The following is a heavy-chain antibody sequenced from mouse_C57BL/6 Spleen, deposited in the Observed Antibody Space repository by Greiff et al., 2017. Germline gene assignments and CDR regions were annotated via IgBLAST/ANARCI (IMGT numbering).Heavy chain of an antibody. CDR1: GYTFTSYW. Sequence: QVQLQQPGAELVMPGASVKLSCKASGYTFTSYWMHWVKQRPGQGLEWIGEIDPSDSYTNYNQKFKGKSTLTVDKSSSTAYMQLISLTSEDSAVYYCARSVGEFDYWGQGTTLTVSS. J-gene: IGHJ2*01. CDR3: ARSVGEFDY. CDR2: IDPSDSYT. V-gene: IGHV1-69*01. D-gene: IGHD1-3*01.